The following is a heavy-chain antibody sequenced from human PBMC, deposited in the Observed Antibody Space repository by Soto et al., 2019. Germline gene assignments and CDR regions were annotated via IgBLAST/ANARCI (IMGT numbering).Heavy chain of an antibody. CDR2: ISYDGSNK. D-gene: IGHD2-21*02. Sequence: QVQLVESGGGVVQPGRSLRLSCAASGFTFSSYGMHWVRQAPGKGLEWVAVISYDGSNKYYADSVKGRFTVSRDKSKNPLHLQVNSLRAEDTAVYYCAKAKVPVVVTAPFDYWGQGTLVTVSS. J-gene: IGHJ4*02. V-gene: IGHV3-30*18. CDR3: AKAKVPVVVTAPFDY. CDR1: GFTFSSYG.